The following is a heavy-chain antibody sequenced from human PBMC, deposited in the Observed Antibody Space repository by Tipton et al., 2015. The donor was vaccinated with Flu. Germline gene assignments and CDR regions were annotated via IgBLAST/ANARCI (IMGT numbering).Heavy chain of an antibody. V-gene: IGHV5-51*03. D-gene: IGHD3-9*01. CDR1: GYSFTSNW. CDR2: IYPVDSDT. Sequence: QLVQSGAEVKKPGESLKISCKGSGYSFTSNWIGWVRQMPGKGLEWMGIIYPVDSDTRYSPSFQGQVTISADRSISTAYLQWGSLQASDTAMYYCVRASDILTCFPLPGFDYWGQGTLVTVSS. CDR3: VRASDILTCFPLPGFDY. J-gene: IGHJ4*02.